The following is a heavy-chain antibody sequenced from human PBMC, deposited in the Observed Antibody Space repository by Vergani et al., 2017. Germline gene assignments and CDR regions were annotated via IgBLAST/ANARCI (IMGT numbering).Heavy chain of an antibody. D-gene: IGHD3-10*01. J-gene: IGHJ6*03. Sequence: QVQLVQSGAEVKKPGASVKVSCKASGYTFTSYYMHWVRQAPGQGLEWMGIINPSGGSTSYAQKFQGRVTMTRDTSTSTVYMELSSLRSEDTAVYYCARGGGRVRGVTIYYMDVWGKGTTVTVSS. CDR1: GYTFTSYY. CDR3: ARGGGRVRGVTIYYMDV. CDR2: INPSGGST. V-gene: IGHV1-46*01.